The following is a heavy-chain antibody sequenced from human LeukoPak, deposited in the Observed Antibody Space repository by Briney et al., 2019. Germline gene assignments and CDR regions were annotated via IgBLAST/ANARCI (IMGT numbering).Heavy chain of an antibody. CDR1: GGSFSGYY. V-gene: IGHV4-34*01. CDR2: INHSGST. Sequence: SETLSLTCAVYGGSFSGYYWSWIRQPPGKGLEWIGEINHSGSTNYNPSLKSRVTISVDTSKNQFSLKLSSVTAADTAVYYCARGGYYYYGMDVWGQGTTVTVSS. CDR3: ARGGYYYYGMDV. J-gene: IGHJ6*02.